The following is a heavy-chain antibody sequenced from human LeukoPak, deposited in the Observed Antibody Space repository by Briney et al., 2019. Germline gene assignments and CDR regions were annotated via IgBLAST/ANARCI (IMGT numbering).Heavy chain of an antibody. V-gene: IGHV6-1*01. J-gene: IGHJ4*02. D-gene: IGHD2-21*01. CDR1: RDSVSSSGVA. CDR3: ARGSHSALDY. CDR2: TYYGSKWYF. Sequence: SQTLSLTCAISRDSVSSSGVAWNWIRQPPSRLLAWLGRTYYGSKWYFDYAVSVEGRITINPDTSKNQFSLHLNSVTPEDMAVYYCARGSHSALDYWGQGTLVTISS.